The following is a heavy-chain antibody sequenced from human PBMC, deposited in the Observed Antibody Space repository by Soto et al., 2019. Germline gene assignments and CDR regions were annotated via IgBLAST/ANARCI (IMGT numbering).Heavy chain of an antibody. V-gene: IGHV3-33*01. CDR3: ARDVGRGSGWSSFDN. D-gene: IGHD6-19*01. Sequence: QLQLVESGGGVVQPGRSLRLSCATSGFAFNNYGLHWVRQAPGKGLEWVAAIWYDGTNQYYADTVKGRFTITRDNSRNTLYLQMNSLTGEDTAVYYWARDVGRGSGWSSFDNWGQGILVTVSS. CDR1: GFAFNNYG. CDR2: IWYDGTNQ. J-gene: IGHJ4*02.